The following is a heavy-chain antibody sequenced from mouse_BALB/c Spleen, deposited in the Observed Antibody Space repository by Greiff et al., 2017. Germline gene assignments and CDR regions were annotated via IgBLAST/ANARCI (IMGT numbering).Heavy chain of an antibody. D-gene: IGHD2-14*01. V-gene: IGHV5-9-4*01. J-gene: IGHJ4*01. CDR2: ISSGGSYT. CDR3: ARAHRPYAMDY. Sequence: EVKLVESGGGLVKPGGSLKLSCAASGFTFSSYAMSWVRQSPEKRLEWVAEISSGGSYTYYPDTVTGRFTISRDNAKNTLYLEMSSLRSEDTAMYYCARAHRPYAMDYWGQGTSVTVSS. CDR1: GFTFSSYA.